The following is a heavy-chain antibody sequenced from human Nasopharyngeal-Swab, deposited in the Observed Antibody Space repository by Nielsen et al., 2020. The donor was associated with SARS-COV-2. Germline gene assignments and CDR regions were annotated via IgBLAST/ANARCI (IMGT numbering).Heavy chain of an antibody. CDR2: INPNSGGT. CDR3: ASLNSNKNLGLYYYYGMDV. V-gene: IGHV1-2*06. J-gene: IGHJ6*02. Sequence: ASVKVSCKASGYTFTGYYMHWVRQAPGQGLEWMGRINPNSGGTNYAQKFQGRVTMTRDTSISTAYMELSRLRSDVTAVYYCASLNSNKNLGLYYYYGMDVWGQGTTVTVSS. CDR1: GYTFTGYY. D-gene: IGHD4-11*01.